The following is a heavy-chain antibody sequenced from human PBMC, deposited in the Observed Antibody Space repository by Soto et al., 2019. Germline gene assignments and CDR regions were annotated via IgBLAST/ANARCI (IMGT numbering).Heavy chain of an antibody. CDR3: ARTRSSSWYNWFDP. Sequence: ASVKVSCKASGYTFTSYGISWVRQAPGQGLEWMGWISAYNGNTNYAQKLQGRVTMTTDTSTSTAYMEPRSLRSDDTAVYYCARTRSSSWYNWFDPWGQGTLVTVSS. J-gene: IGHJ5*02. V-gene: IGHV1-18*01. CDR2: ISAYNGNT. CDR1: GYTFTSYG. D-gene: IGHD6-13*01.